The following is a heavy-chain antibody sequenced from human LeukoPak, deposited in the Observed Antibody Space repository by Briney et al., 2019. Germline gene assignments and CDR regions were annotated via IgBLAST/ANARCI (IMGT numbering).Heavy chain of an antibody. J-gene: IGHJ6*03. D-gene: IGHD3-3*01. CDR3: ARGYYDFWSGYYGPHDYYYYYMDV. Sequence: ASVKVSCKASGYTFTSYGISWVRQAPGQGLEWMGWISAYNGNTNYAQKLQGRVTMTTDTSTSTAYMELRSLRSDDTAVYYCARGYYDFWSGYYGPHDYYYYYMDVWGNGTTVTVSS. CDR2: ISAYNGNT. V-gene: IGHV1-18*01. CDR1: GYTFTSYG.